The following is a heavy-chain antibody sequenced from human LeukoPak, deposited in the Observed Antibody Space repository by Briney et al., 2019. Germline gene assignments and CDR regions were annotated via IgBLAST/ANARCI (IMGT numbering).Heavy chain of an antibody. CDR2: IYYSGST. Sequence: SDTLSLTCTVSGGSISSYYWRWIRQPPGKGLEWIGYIYYSGSTNYNPSLKSRVTISVDTSKNQFSLKLSSVTAADTAVYYCAGGLEYSSSSGSFDYWGQGTLVTVSS. D-gene: IGHD6-6*01. CDR3: AGGLEYSSSSGSFDY. J-gene: IGHJ4*02. CDR1: GGSISSYY. V-gene: IGHV4-59*07.